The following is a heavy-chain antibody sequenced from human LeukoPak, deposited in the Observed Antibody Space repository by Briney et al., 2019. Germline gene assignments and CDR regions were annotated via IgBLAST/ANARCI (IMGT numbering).Heavy chain of an antibody. J-gene: IGHJ6*02. CDR1: GFTFSGFG. CDR2: MRSRSNNYAT. V-gene: IGHV3-73*01. D-gene: IGHD3-3*01. Sequence: SGGSLRLSCAVSGFTFSGFGIHWVRQASGKGLEWVGRMRSRSNNYATAYAASVRGRFTISRDNSKNTLYLQMNSLRAEDTAVYYCAKGRSFLEWLLYGRADGMDVWGQGTTVTVSS. CDR3: AKGRSFLEWLLYGRADGMDV.